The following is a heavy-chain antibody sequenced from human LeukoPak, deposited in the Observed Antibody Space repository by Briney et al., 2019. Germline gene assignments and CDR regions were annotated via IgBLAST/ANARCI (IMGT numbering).Heavy chain of an antibody. CDR2: ISYDGSNK. J-gene: IGHJ4*02. V-gene: IGHV3-30*04. CDR3: AKCLWGGYSYGYFDY. D-gene: IGHD5-18*01. Sequence: PGGSLRLSCAASGFTFSSYAMHWVRQAPGKGLEWVAVISYDGSNKYYADSVKGRFTISRDNSKNTLYLQMNSLRAEDTAVYYCAKCLWGGYSYGYFDYWGQGTLVTVSS. CDR1: GFTFSSYA.